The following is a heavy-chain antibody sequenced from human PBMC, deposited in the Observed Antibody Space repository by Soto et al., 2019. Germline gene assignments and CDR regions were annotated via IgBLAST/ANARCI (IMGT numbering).Heavy chain of an antibody. D-gene: IGHD3-22*01. CDR3: ARDRRSYYSDGSGLDF. Sequence: SETLSLTCTVSGGSMSPYYWSWIRQAPGVGLEWIAYVYYSGYTHYNPSLKSRVTISVDTSKNQFSLKLTSVTAADTAVYYCARDRRSYYSDGSGLDFWGQGTLVTVSS. V-gene: IGHV4-59*01. J-gene: IGHJ4*02. CDR1: GGSMSPYY. CDR2: VYYSGYT.